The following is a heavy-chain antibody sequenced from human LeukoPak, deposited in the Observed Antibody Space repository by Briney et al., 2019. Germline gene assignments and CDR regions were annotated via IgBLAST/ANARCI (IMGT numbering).Heavy chain of an antibody. J-gene: IGHJ3*02. V-gene: IGHV1-69*04. D-gene: IGHD4-17*01. Sequence: SVKVSCKASGGTFSSYAISWVRQAPGQGLEWMGRIIPILGIANYAQKFQGRVTITADKSTSTAYMELSSLRSEDTAVYYCARDFLSYGDYDAFDIWGQGTMVTVSS. CDR2: IIPILGIA. CDR1: GGTFSSYA. CDR3: ARDFLSYGDYDAFDI.